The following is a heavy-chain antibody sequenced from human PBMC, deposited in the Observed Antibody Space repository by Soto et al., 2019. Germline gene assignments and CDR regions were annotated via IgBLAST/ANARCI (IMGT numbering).Heavy chain of an antibody. CDR2: IDPSDSYT. V-gene: IGHV5-10-1*01. CDR3: ARLSAYSSGWDYGMDV. CDR1: GYSFTSCW. J-gene: IGHJ6*02. Sequence: PGESLKISCKGSGYSFTSCWISWVRQMPGKGLEWMGRIDPSDSYTNYSPSFQGHVTISADKSISTAYLQWSSLKASDTAMYYCARLSAYSSGWDYGMDVWGQGTTVTVSS. D-gene: IGHD6-19*01.